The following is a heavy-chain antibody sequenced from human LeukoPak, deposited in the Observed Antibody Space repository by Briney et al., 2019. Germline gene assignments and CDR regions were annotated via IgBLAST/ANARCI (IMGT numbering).Heavy chain of an antibody. D-gene: IGHD2-21*01. Sequence: GSSVNVSCKASGGTFSSYAISWVRPAPGQGLEWMGWINPNSGGTNYAQKFQGRVTITRDTSISTAYMELSRLSSDDTAVYYCARDHIVVVIAEGWFDPWGQGTLVTVSS. CDR2: INPNSGGT. V-gene: IGHV1-2*02. CDR1: GGTFSSYA. J-gene: IGHJ5*02. CDR3: ARDHIVVVIAEGWFDP.